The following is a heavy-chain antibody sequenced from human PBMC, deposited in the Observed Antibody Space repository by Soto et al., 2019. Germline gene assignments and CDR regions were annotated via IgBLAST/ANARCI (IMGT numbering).Heavy chain of an antibody. CDR2: ISSSSSTI. CDR1: GFTFSSYS. J-gene: IGHJ3*02. V-gene: IGHV3-48*02. CDR3: ARDHEYYYDSSGYRAFDI. Sequence: EVQLVESGGGWVQPGGSLRLSCAASGFTFSSYSMNWVRQAPGKGLEWVSYISSSSSTIYYADSVKGRFTISRDNAKNSLYLQMNSLRDEDTAVYYCARDHEYYYDSSGYRAFDIWGQGTMVTVSS. D-gene: IGHD3-22*01.